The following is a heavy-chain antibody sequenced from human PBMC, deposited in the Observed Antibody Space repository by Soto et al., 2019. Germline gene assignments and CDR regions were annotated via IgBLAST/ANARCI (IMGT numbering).Heavy chain of an antibody. D-gene: IGHD6-13*01. CDR1: GFTVSSNY. V-gene: IGHV3-53*04. Sequence: GGSLRLSCAASGFTVSSNYMSWVRQAPGKGLEWVSVIYSGGSTYYADSVKGRFTISRHNSKNTLYLQMNSLRAEDTAVYYCAKRDRQSSSSHFFGFWGQGILVTVSS. CDR3: AKRDRQSSSSHFFGF. CDR2: IYSGGST. J-gene: IGHJ4*02.